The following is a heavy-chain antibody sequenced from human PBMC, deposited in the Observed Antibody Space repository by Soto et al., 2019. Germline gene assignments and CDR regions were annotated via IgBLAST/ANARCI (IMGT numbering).Heavy chain of an antibody. CDR1: GDSVSSNSAT. V-gene: IGHV6-1*01. J-gene: IGHJ4*02. Sequence: PSQTLSLTCAISGDSVSSNSATWNWIRQSPSRGLEWLGRTYYRSKWYSDYAVSVKSRITINPDTSKNQFSLQLNSVTPEDTAVYYCARAAYSGRYKGYFDYWGQGTLVTVSS. CDR3: ARAAYSGRYKGYFDY. CDR2: TYYRSKWYS. D-gene: IGHD1-26*01.